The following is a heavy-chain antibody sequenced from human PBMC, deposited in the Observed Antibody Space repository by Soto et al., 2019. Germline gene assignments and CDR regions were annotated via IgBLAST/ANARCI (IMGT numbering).Heavy chain of an antibody. CDR3: ARASTFTVAGPYYFDY. J-gene: IGHJ4*02. Sequence: GGSLRLSCAASGFTFSSYAMHWVRQAPGKGLEWVAVISYDGSNKYYADSVKGRFTISRDNSKNTLYLQMNSLRAEDTAVYYCARASTFTVAGPYYFDYWGQGTLVTVSS. CDR1: GFTFSSYA. CDR2: ISYDGSNK. V-gene: IGHV3-30-3*01. D-gene: IGHD6-19*01.